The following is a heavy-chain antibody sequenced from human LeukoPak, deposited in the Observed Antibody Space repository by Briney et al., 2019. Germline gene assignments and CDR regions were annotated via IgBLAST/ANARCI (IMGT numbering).Heavy chain of an antibody. D-gene: IGHD3-16*02. Sequence: GGSLGLSCAASGFTFSSYSMNWVRQAPGKGLEWVSYISSSSSTIYYADSVKGRFTISRDNAKNSLYLQMNSLRAEDTAVYYCARGGDDYVWGGYRPSPYNWFDPWGQGTLVTVSS. V-gene: IGHV3-48*01. CDR1: GFTFSSYS. CDR3: ARGGDDYVWGGYRPSPYNWFDP. CDR2: ISSSSSTI. J-gene: IGHJ5*02.